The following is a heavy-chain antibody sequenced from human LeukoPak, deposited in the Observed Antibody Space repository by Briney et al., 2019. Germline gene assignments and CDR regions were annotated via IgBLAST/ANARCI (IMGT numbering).Heavy chain of an antibody. J-gene: IGHJ4*02. Sequence: SETLSPTCNVSAYSISSGYYWGWIRQPPGKGLEWIGSIYYSGSTRYNPSLKSRVTISVDTPKNQFSLKLSSVTAADTAVYYCARDWEYCTNGVCYALGYWGQGTLVTVSS. D-gene: IGHD2-8*01. CDR2: IYYSGST. V-gene: IGHV4-38-2*02. CDR1: AYSISSGYY. CDR3: ARDWEYCTNGVCYALGY.